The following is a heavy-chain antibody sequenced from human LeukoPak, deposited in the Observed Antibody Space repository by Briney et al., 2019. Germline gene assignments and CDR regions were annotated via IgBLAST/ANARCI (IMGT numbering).Heavy chain of an antibody. CDR2: ISTYNVNT. CDR3: ARDQYYDSKCCFDP. CDR1: GYTFTTHG. D-gene: IGHD3-22*01. J-gene: IGHJ5*02. Sequence: ASVKFSCKASGYTFTTHGITWVRQAPGQGLEWMGWISTYNVNTNYAQKLQGRVTMTTHTSTSTAYMELRSLRSDDTAGYYCARDQYYDSKCCFDPWGQETLVAVSS. V-gene: IGHV1-18*04.